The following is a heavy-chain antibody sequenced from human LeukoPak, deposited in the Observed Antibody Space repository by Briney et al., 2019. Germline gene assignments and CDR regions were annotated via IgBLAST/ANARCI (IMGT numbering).Heavy chain of an antibody. CDR3: GRVTDSSGWYDY. D-gene: IGHD6-19*01. CDR2: IYTIGRT. Sequence: SETLSLTCTVSGGSISSYYWSWIRQPAGKGLEWIGRIYTIGRTYYSPSLKSRVSLSVDTSKNQFSLKLSSVTAADTAVYYCGRVTDSSGWYDYWGQGTLVTVSS. CDR1: GGSISSYY. V-gene: IGHV4-4*07. J-gene: IGHJ4*02.